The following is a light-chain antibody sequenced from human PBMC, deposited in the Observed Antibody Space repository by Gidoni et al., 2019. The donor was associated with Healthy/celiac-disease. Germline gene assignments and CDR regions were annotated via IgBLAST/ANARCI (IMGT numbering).Light chain of an antibody. CDR3: QQCYSTPLT. V-gene: IGKV1-39*01. CDR2: AAS. Sequence: DIQLTPSPSALSASVGDRVTITCRASQSISSYLNWYQQKPGKAPKLLIYAASSLQSGVPSRCSGSGSGTDFTLTISSLQPEDVATYYCQQCYSTPLTFGGGTKVEIK. J-gene: IGKJ4*01. CDR1: QSISSY.